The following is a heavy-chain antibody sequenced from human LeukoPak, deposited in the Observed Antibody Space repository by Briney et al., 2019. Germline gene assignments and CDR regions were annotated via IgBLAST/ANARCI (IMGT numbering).Heavy chain of an antibody. CDR3: ARDPSRGGTTEGDAFDI. CDR1: GGTFSSYA. D-gene: IGHD1-14*01. V-gene: IGHV1-69*04. CDR2: IIPILGIA. J-gene: IGHJ3*02. Sequence: ASVKVSCKASGGTFSSYAISWVRQAPGQGLEWMGRIIPILGIANYAQKFQGRVTITADESTSTAYMELSSLRSEDTAVYYCARDPSRGGTTEGDAFDIWGQGTMVTVSS.